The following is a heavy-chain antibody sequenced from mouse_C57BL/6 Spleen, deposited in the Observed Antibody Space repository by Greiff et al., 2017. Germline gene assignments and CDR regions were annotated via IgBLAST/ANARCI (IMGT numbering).Heavy chain of an antibody. CDR1: GYAFSSSW. J-gene: IGHJ2*01. V-gene: IGHV1-82*01. CDR3: ARGRGGY. CDR2: IYPGDGDT. Sequence: QVQLKQSGPELVKPGASVKISCKASGYAFSSSWMNWVKQRPGKGLEWIGRIYPGDGDTNYNGKFKGKATLTVDKSSSTAYMELSSLTSEDSAVYCCARGRGGYWGKGTTLTVST.